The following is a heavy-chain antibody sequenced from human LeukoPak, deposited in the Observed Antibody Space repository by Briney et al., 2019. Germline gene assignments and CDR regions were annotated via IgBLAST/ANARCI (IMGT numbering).Heavy chain of an antibody. D-gene: IGHD2-2*01. CDR2: ISAYNGNT. CDR1: GYTFTSYG. J-gene: IGHJ5*02. Sequence: ASVKVSCKASGYTFTSYGISWVRQAPGQGLEWMGWISAYNGNTNYAQKFQGRVTMTRDTSTSTVYMELSSLRSEDTAVYYCAREHRYCSSSSCYPNWFDPWGQGTLVTVSS. V-gene: IGHV1-18*01. CDR3: AREHRYCSSSSCYPNWFDP.